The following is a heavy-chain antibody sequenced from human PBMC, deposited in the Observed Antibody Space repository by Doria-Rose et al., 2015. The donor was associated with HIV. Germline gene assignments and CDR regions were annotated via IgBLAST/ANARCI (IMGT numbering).Heavy chain of an antibody. CDR2: IFYTGST. CDR3: ARVLSGTYDY. CDR1: GGSISHYY. J-gene: IGHJ4*02. V-gene: IGHV4-59*01. D-gene: IGHD1-26*01. Sequence: QVQLQESGPGLAKPSETLSLTCSVSGGSISHYYWSWIRQPPGQGLEYIGDIFYTGSTNYSASLKSRVSRSIDTSKNKFSLRLSSVTAADTAVYYCARVLSGTYDYWGQGTLVTVSS.